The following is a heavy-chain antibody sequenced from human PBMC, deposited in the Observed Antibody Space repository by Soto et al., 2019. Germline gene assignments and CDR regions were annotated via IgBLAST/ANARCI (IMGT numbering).Heavy chain of an antibody. CDR3: ARGPPGHIEVVDY. V-gene: IGHV4-30-2*01. J-gene: IGHJ4*02. CDR2: IYHSGST. Sequence: QLQLQESGSGLVKPSQTLSLTCAVSGGSISSGGYSWSWIRQPPGKGLEWIGYIYHSGSTYYNPSPHIRVTLSLDRSKNQFSLKLSSVTAADTAVYYCARGPPGHIEVVDYWGQGTLVTVSS. D-gene: IGHD2-21*01. CDR1: GGSISSGGYS.